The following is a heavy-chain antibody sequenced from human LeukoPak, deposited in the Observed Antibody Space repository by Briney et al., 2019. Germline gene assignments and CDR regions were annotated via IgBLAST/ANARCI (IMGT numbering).Heavy chain of an antibody. J-gene: IGHJ4*02. Sequence: GGSLRLSCAASGFTFSSYSMNWVRQAPGKGLEWVSSISSSSSYIYYADSVKGRFTISRDNAKDSLYLQVNSLRDEDTAVYYCARDRAAYSDSSGYCDYWGQGTLVTVSS. D-gene: IGHD3-22*01. CDR3: ARDRAAYSDSSGYCDY. V-gene: IGHV3-21*01. CDR2: ISSSSSYI. CDR1: GFTFSSYS.